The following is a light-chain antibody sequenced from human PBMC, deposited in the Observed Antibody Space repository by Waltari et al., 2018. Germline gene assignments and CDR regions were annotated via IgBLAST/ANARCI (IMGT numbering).Light chain of an antibody. CDR3: MQALHTPTT. Sequence: DIVMTQSPLSRSVTPGEPASISCRSSQSLLRSTGYNFLDWYLQKPGQPPQLLIPLGSDRASGVPDRFSGSGTGTDFTLKISRVEAEDVGIYYCMQALHTPTTFGPGTKVDIK. CDR2: LGS. CDR1: QSLLRSTGYNF. V-gene: IGKV2-28*01. J-gene: IGKJ3*01.